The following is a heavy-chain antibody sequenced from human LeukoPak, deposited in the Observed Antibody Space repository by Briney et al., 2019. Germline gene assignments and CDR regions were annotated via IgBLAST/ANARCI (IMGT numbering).Heavy chain of an antibody. Sequence: GGSLRLSCTTSGFTFSNYGMYWVRQAPGKGLEWLAFIRYDGSNKYYADSVKGRFTISRDNSKNTLYLQMNSLRAEDTAVYYCAKGSLTGSGPYYFDCWGQGTLVTVSS. CDR2: IRYDGSNK. CDR3: AKGSLTGSGPYYFDC. D-gene: IGHD3-9*01. CDR1: GFTFSNYG. J-gene: IGHJ4*02. V-gene: IGHV3-30*02.